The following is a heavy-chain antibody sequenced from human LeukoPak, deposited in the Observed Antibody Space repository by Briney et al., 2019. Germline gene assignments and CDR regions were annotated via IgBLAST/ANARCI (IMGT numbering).Heavy chain of an antibody. V-gene: IGHV4-4*07. Sequence: NSSETLSLTCKVSLGSINNYYWSWIRQAAGKGLEWIGRIHTSGTTYYSPSLKTRVTTSIDTSKNQFSLQLSAVSAADTAIYYCARVFGGNSLDFWGQGTLVAVSS. D-gene: IGHD1-26*01. CDR3: ARVFGGNSLDF. CDR2: IHTSGTT. CDR1: LGSINNYY. J-gene: IGHJ4*02.